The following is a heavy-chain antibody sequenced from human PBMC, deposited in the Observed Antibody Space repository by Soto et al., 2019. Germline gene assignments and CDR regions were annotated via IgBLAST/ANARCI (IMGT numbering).Heavy chain of an antibody. J-gene: IGHJ4*02. V-gene: IGHV3-53*04. CDR3: ARGLRYYGDYLSRYFDY. CDR1: GFTVSSNY. Sequence: ESGGGLVQPGGSLRLSCAASGFTVSSNYMSWVRQAPGKGLEWVSVIYSGGSTYYADSVKGRFTISRHNSKNTLYLQMNSLRAEDTAVYYCARGLRYYGDYLSRYFDYWGQGTLVTVSS. D-gene: IGHD4-17*01. CDR2: IYSGGST.